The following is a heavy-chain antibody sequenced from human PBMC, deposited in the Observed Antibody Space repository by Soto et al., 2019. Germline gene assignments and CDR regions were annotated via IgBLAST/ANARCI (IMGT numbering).Heavy chain of an antibody. D-gene: IGHD3-10*01. J-gene: IGHJ6*01. CDR1: GYSFNSYW. CDR2: IYPGDSDT. CDR3: ARPRGGWGFSYGMDV. V-gene: IGHV5-51*01. Sequence: PGESPKTVLNGSGYSFNSYWNGWVRQIPGKGLEWMGIIYPGDSDTRYSPSFQGQVIISANKSISTAYLQWSSLKASDTAMYYCARPRGGWGFSYGMDVWG.